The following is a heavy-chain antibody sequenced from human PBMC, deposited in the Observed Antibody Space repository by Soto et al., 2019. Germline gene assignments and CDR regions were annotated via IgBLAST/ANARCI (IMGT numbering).Heavy chain of an antibody. CDR1: GYTFTNFG. J-gene: IGHJ4*02. Sequence: LVQSGTAVKKPGASVKVSCQASGYTFTNFGISWVRQAPGQGLEWMGWVSGYNGNTNYAQKLRDRVTMTTDTSTSTAYMELRALRSDDTAVYYCARDEGSHGFDSWGQGTLVTVSS. CDR2: VSGYNGNT. V-gene: IGHV1-18*04. CDR3: ARDEGSHGFDS. D-gene: IGHD6-19*01.